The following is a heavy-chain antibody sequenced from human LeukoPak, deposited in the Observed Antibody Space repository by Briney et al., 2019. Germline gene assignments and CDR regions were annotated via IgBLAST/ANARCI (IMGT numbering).Heavy chain of an antibody. CDR1: GFTFSSYA. V-gene: IGHV3-23*01. D-gene: IGHD3-22*01. CDR3: AKSHLAGYYDSSGYFDY. CDR2: ISGSGGST. J-gene: IGHJ4*02. Sequence: PGRSLRLSCAASGFTFSSYAMSWVRQAPGKGLEWVSAISGSGGSTYYADSVKGRFTISRDNSKNTLYLQMNSLRAEDTAVYYCAKSHLAGYYDSSGYFDYWGQGTLVTVSS.